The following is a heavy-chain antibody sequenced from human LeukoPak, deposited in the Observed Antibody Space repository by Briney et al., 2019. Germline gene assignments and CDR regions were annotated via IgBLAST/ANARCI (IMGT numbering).Heavy chain of an antibody. V-gene: IGHV3-30*04. CDR2: ISYDGSNK. D-gene: IGHD3-10*01. CDR1: GFTFSSYA. CDR3: ARDRYVRDYYGSGSYPYAEYFQH. J-gene: IGHJ1*01. Sequence: GRSLRLSCAASGFTFSSYAMHWVRQAPGKGLERVAVISYDGSNKYYADSVKGRFTISRDNSKNTLYLQMNSLRAEDTAVYYCARDRYVRDYYGSGSYPYAEYFQHWGQGTLVTVSS.